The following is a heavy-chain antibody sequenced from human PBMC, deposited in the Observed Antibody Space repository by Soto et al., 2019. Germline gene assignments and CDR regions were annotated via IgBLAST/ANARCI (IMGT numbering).Heavy chain of an antibody. V-gene: IGHV1-69*13. CDR2: IIPIIGTA. CDR3: ASGGIAAAGTYFQH. CDR1: GGTFSSYA. Sequence: SVKVSCKASGGTFSSYAISWVRQAPGQGLEWMGGIIPIIGTANYAQKFQGRVTITADESTSTAYMELSSLRSEDTAVYYCASGGIAAAGTYFQHWGQGTLVTVSS. J-gene: IGHJ1*01. D-gene: IGHD6-13*01.